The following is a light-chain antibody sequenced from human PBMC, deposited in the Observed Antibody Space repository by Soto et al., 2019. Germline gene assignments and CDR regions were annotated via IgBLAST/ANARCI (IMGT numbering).Light chain of an antibody. V-gene: IGKV1-5*03. CDR3: QQYETFSPWT. CDR2: KAT. J-gene: IGKJ1*01. Sequence: DIQMTQSPSSVSASVGDRVTITCRASQRIDTWLAWYQQKPGTAPKLLIYKATILQSGVPSRFSGSGSGTEFTLAISSLQPDDFATYYCQQYETFSPWTFGQGTKVDI. CDR1: QRIDTW.